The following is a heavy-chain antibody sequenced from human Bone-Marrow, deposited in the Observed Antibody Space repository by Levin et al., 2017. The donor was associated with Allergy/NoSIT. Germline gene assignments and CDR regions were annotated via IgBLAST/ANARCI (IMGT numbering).Heavy chain of an antibody. CDR2: IRNKAHGGTS. CDR1: GFIFGDFA. D-gene: IGHD3-3*01. V-gene: IGHV3-49*04. CDR3: TRLRGFYDPSEHYYYYKDV. J-gene: IGHJ6*03. Sequence: PGGSLRLSCTTSGFIFGDFAMSWVRQSPGKGLEWVGLIRNKAHGGTSEHAASLKDRFTVSRDDSKSIAYLQMNSLKTEDSAIYYCTRLRGFYDPSEHYYYYKDVWGKGTTVTVSS.